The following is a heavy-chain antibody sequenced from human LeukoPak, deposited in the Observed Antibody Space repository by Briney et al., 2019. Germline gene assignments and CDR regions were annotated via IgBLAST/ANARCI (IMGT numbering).Heavy chain of an antibody. D-gene: IGHD2-21*01. V-gene: IGHV4-59*08. Sequence: PSETLPLTCTVSGGSISSYHWIWIRQPPGKGLEWIGYIHYSGSTNYNPSLKSRVTTSVDTSKKQFSLKLRSVTAADTAVYYCARSVSWGLLVRDDAFDIWGQGTMGTVSS. J-gene: IGHJ3*02. CDR2: IHYSGST. CDR3: ARSVSWGLLVRDDAFDI. CDR1: GGSISSYH.